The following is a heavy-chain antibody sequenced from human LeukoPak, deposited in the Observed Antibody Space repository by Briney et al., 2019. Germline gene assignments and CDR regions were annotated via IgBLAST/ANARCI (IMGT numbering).Heavy chain of an antibody. CDR1: GFTFSSYA. CDR2: ISGSGGST. D-gene: IGHD3-3*01. Sequence: GSLRLSCAASGFTFSSYAMSWVRQAPGKGLEWVSAISGSGGSTYYADSVKGRFTISRDNSKNTLYLQMDSLRAEDTAVYYCARDYDFWSGYYSPTRGYFGYWGQGTLVTVSS. CDR3: ARDYDFWSGYYSPTRGYFGY. V-gene: IGHV3-23*01. J-gene: IGHJ4*02.